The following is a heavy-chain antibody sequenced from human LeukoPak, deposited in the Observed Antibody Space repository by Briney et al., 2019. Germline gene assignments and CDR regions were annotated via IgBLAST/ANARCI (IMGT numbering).Heavy chain of an antibody. CDR3: ARVNGYCTSTSCHDY. J-gene: IGHJ4*02. CDR1: GYTFTNYG. V-gene: IGHV1-18*01. D-gene: IGHD2-2*01. Sequence: ASVKVSCKASGYTFTNYGISWVRQAPGQGLEWMGWISAYNGNSDYAQKLQGRVTMTTDTSTSTDTSTNTAYMELRSLTSDDTAVYYCARVNGYCTSTSCHDYWAREPWSPSPQ. CDR2: ISAYNGNS.